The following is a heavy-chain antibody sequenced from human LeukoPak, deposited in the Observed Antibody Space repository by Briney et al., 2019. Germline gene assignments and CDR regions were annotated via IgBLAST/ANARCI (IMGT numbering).Heavy chain of an antibody. CDR3: ARATNYDLWSAYYHHMDV. Sequence: PSETLSLTCTVSGGSITSDYYWTWIRQSAGGGLEWIGRVYLNGNANYNPSLKSRVTISVDTSKNQFSLKLSSVTAADTAVYYCARATNYDLWSAYYHHMDVWGKGTTVTVSS. V-gene: IGHV4-61*10. D-gene: IGHD3-3*01. CDR1: GGSITSDYY. CDR2: VYLNGNA. J-gene: IGHJ6*04.